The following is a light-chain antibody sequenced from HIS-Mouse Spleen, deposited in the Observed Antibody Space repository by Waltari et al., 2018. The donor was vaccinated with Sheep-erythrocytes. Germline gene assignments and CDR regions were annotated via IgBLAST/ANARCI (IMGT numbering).Light chain of an antibody. CDR2: AAS. J-gene: IGKJ4*01. V-gene: IGKV1-9*01. CDR3: QELNSYPALT. Sequence: DIQLTQSPSFLSASVGDRVTITCRASQGISSYLAWYQQKPGKAPKLLTYAASPLQSGLPSRLSGSGSVTEFTLTISSLQPEDFATSSCQELNSYPALTFGGGTKVEIK. CDR1: QGISSY.